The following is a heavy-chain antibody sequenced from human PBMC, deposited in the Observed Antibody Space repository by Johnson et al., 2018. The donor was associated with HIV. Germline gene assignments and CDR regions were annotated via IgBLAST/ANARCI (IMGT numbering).Heavy chain of an antibody. D-gene: IGHD6-13*01. J-gene: IGHJ3*02. CDR3: ARGIAAAAMTLHAFDI. CDR1: GFTVSANY. CDR2: IYSGGST. Sequence: VQQVESGGDLVQPGGSLRLSCTASGFTVSANYMSWVRQAPGKGLEWVAVIYSGGSTYYADSVKGRCIISRDNSKNTLNLQMNSLRAEDTAVYYCARGIAAAAMTLHAFDIWGQGTMVTVSS. V-gene: IGHV3-66*01.